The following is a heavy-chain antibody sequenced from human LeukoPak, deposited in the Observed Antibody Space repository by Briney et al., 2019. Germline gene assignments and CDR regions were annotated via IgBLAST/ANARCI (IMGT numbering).Heavy chain of an antibody. D-gene: IGHD3-10*01. V-gene: IGHV4-34*01. CDR1: GGSFSGYY. CDR3: ARAAYRSGSYLPSIFDY. CDR2: INHSGST. J-gene: IGHJ4*02. Sequence: SETLSLTCAVYGGSFSGYYWSWIRQPPGKGLEWIGEINHSGSTNYNPSLKSRVTISVDTSKNQFSLKLSSVTAADTAVYYCARAAYRSGSYLPSIFDYWGQGTLVTVSS.